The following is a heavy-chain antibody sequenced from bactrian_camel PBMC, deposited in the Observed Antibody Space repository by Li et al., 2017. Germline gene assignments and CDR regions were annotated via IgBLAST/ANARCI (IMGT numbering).Heavy chain of an antibody. CDR3: AAQYTGISGCYATSLAPASFDY. J-gene: IGHJ4*01. CDR2: INRRGTT. CDR1: GVTRGNLF. Sequence: VQLVESGGGSVQAGRSLRLSCVAYGVTRGNLFMGWFRQAPGKEREGVAVINRRGTTRYADFVTGRFTISKVNAEKTLYLQMGNLKPEDTATYYCAAQYTGISGCYATSLAPASFDYWGQGTQVTVS. D-gene: IGHD1*01. V-gene: IGHV3S55*01.